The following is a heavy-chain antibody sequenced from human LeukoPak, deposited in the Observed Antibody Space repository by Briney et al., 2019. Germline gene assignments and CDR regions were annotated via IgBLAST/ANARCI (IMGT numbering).Heavy chain of an antibody. D-gene: IGHD5-24*01. V-gene: IGHV3-23*01. CDR2: LTYSGGTT. CDR1: GFTFSNYV. CDR3: AKKRDAFDI. Sequence: AGSLTLSCAASGFTFSNYVMRWDRQAPGRRPEWGSSLTYSGGTTSYIDSVKGRFAITIDKSKNTLNLHMDSLRAEDTDVYYCAKKRDAFDIWGQGTVVTVSS. J-gene: IGHJ3*02.